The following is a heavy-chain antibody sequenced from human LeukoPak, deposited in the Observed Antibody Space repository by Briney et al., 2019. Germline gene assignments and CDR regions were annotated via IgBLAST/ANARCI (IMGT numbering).Heavy chain of an antibody. V-gene: IGHV4-59*11. CDR1: GGSISSHY. J-gene: IGHJ5*02. D-gene: IGHD6-13*01. CDR2: IYYSGST. Sequence: PSETLSLTCTVSGGSISSHYWNWIRHPPAKGLEWIGYIYYSGSTNYNPSLKSRVTISVDTSKNQFSLKLSSVTAADTAVYYCAGEPGWSSWYPGWFDPWGQGTLVTVSS. CDR3: AGEPGWSSWYPGWFDP.